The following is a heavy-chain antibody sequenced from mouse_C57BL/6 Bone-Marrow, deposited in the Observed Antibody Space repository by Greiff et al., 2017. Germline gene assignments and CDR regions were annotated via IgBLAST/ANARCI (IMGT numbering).Heavy chain of an antibody. J-gene: IGHJ2*01. V-gene: IGHV14-4*01. CDR3: TTGMTTVVYY. Sequence: EVKLQESGAELVRPGASVKLSCTASGFNIKDDYMHWVKQRPEQGLEWIGWIDPENGDTEYASKFQGKATITADPSANTAYLQLSSLTSEDTAVYYCTTGMTTVVYYWGQGTTLTVSS. D-gene: IGHD1-1*01. CDR1: GFNIKDDY. CDR2: IDPENGDT.